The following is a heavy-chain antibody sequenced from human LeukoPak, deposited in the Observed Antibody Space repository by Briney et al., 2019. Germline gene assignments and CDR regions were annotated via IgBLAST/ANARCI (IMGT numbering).Heavy chain of an antibody. J-gene: IGHJ4*02. Sequence: SETLSLTCTVSGGSISSFYWSWIRQPPGKGLEWIGCVYYSGTTNYNPSLKSRVTISGDTSKNQFSLKLTSVTAADTAVYYCAIRSLRSCSDSFDYWGRG. CDR1: GGSISSFY. V-gene: IGHV4-59*01. CDR3: AIRSLRSCSDSFDY. CDR2: VYYSGTT. D-gene: IGHD2-15*01.